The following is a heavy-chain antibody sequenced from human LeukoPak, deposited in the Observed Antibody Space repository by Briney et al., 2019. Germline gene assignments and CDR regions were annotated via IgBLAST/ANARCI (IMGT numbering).Heavy chain of an antibody. CDR3: ARTSGRELAYCGGDCYTQFDY. V-gene: IGHV4-30-4*07. D-gene: IGHD2-21*02. CDR1: GASISSGGYS. CDR2: IYYSGGT. J-gene: IGHJ4*02. Sequence: SQTLSLTCAVSGASISSGGYSWSWNRQPPGKGLEWIGYIYYSGGTYYNPSLKSRVSISVDTSKNQFSLKLSSVTAADTAVYYCARTSGRELAYCGGDCYTQFDYWGQGTLVTVSS.